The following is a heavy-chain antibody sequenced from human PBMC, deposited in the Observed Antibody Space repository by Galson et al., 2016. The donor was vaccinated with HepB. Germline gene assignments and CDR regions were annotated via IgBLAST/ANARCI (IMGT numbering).Heavy chain of an antibody. CDR1: GFSVIYNS. CDR3: ARGTYYDFWGGYYSYYGMDV. V-gene: IGHV3-74*01. D-gene: IGHD3-3*01. CDR2: INHDGGTT. Sequence: SLRLSCAVSGFSVIYNSMNWVRQAPGKGLVWVSRINHDGGTTNYADSVKGRFTISRDNAKNTLYLQMNSLRAEDTAVNYCARGTYYDFWGGYYSYYGMDVWGQGTTVTVSS. J-gene: IGHJ6*02.